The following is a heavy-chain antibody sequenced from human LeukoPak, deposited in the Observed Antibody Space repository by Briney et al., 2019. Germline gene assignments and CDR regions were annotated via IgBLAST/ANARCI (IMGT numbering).Heavy chain of an antibody. Sequence: ASVKVSCKASGYSFTGDYIHWVRQAPGQGLEWMGRFNPNSGGAGYAQKFQGRVIMTSDTSISTAYMELSRLTSDDTAVYYCVRGETADYLHYWGQGTLVTVSS. CDR2: FNPNSGGA. V-gene: IGHV1-2*06. CDR3: VRGETADYLHY. J-gene: IGHJ4*02. D-gene: IGHD2-21*02. CDR1: GYSFTGDY.